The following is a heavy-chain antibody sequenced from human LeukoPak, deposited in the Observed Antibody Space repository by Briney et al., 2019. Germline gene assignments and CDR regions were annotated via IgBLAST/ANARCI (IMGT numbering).Heavy chain of an antibody. J-gene: IGHJ3*02. CDR2: IIPILGIA. D-gene: IGHD2-15*01. CDR3: ARSGGVVVAATTNAFDI. Sequence: GASVKVSCKASGGTFSSYAISWVRQAPGQGLEWMGRIIPILGIANYAQKFQGRVTITADKSTSTAYMGLSSLRSEDTAVYYCARSGGVVVAATTNAFDIWGQGTMVTVSS. CDR1: GGTFSSYA. V-gene: IGHV1-69*04.